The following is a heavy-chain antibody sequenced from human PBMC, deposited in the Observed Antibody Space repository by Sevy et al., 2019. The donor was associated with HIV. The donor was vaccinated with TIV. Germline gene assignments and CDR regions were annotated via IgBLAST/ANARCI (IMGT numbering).Heavy chain of an antibody. CDR3: ASDPRVHGWIFYFDS. CDR2: ISYPGST. D-gene: IGHD5-12*01. V-gene: IGHV4-59*01. CDR1: GGSISNYY. J-gene: IGHJ4*02. Sequence: SETLSLTCTVSGGSISNYYWSWIRQSPGKGLEWIGYISYPGSTNYNPSLKSRLTISLDTSRNQFSMKLTSVTAADTAIYYCASDPRVHGWIFYFDSWGQGTPVTVSS.